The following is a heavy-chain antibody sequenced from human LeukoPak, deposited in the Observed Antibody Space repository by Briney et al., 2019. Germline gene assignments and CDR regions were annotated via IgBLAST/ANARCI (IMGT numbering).Heavy chain of an antibody. Sequence: GGSLRLSCAASGFTFSSSAFHWVRQAPGKGLEWVAVIAYHGSHKYSADSVKGRFTISRDNSKNTVYLQMNSLRTEDTAVYYCARDGSGAAADYQYYYGMDVWGQGTTVTVSS. CDR3: ARDGSGAAADYQYYYGMDV. CDR2: IAYHGSHK. J-gene: IGHJ6*02. CDR1: GFTFSSSA. V-gene: IGHV3-30-3*01. D-gene: IGHD6-25*01.